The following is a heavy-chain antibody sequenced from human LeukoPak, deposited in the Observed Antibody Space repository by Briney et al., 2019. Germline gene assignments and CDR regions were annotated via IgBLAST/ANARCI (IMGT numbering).Heavy chain of an antibody. CDR3: GRDPDSGYGTAGY. D-gene: IGHD5-12*01. CDR2: IIPIIGIA. CDR1: GGTFSSYA. J-gene: IGHJ4*02. Sequence: SVKVSCTASGGTFSSYAISWVRQAPGQGLEWMGRIIPIIGIASYAQKFQGRVTITADKSTSTAYMELSSLRSEDTAVYYCGRDPDSGYGTAGYWGQGTLVTVSS. V-gene: IGHV1-69*04.